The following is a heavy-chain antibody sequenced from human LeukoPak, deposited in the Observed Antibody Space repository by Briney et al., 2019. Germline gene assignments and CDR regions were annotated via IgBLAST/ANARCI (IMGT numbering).Heavy chain of an antibody. V-gene: IGHV4-4*07. D-gene: IGHD6-25*01. Sequence: SETLSLTCTVSGGSISSYYWSWIRQPAGKGLEWIGRIYTSGSTNYNPSLKSRVTMSVDTSKNQFSLKLSSVTAADTAVYYCARALAAATYYYYYYYMDVWGKGTTVTVSS. CDR1: GGSISSYY. CDR2: IYTSGST. J-gene: IGHJ6*03. CDR3: ARALAAATYYYYYYYMDV.